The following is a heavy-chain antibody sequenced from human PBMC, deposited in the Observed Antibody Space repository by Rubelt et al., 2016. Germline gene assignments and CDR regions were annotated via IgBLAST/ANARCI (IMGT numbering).Heavy chain of an antibody. CDR1: GFTFSSYG. V-gene: IGHV3-23*01. CDR3: ARGLYSSSVCFDY. Sequence: GGLIQPGGSLRLSCAASGFTFSSYGMHWVRQAPGKGLEWVSAISGSGGSTYYADSVKGRFTISRDNSKNTLYLQMNSLRAEDTAVYYCARGLYSSSVCFDYWGQGTLVTVSS. J-gene: IGHJ4*02. D-gene: IGHD6-6*01. CDR2: ISGSGGST.